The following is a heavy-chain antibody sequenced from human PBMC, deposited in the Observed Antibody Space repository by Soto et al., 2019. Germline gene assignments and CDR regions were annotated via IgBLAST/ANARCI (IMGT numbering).Heavy chain of an antibody. V-gene: IGHV3-11*01. J-gene: IGHJ5*02. CDR3: ARDLRAVGMASRFGP. CDR2: IGNSGTGI. Sequence: QVQLVESGGGLVKPGGSLRLSCAASGFTFGDYYMTWIRQAPGKGLEWVSFIGNSGTGIYYADSVKGRFTIFRDNAKNSLYLQMKSLRAEDTAMYYCARDLRAVGMASRFGPWGQGTLVTVSS. D-gene: IGHD6-13*01. CDR1: GFTFGDYY.